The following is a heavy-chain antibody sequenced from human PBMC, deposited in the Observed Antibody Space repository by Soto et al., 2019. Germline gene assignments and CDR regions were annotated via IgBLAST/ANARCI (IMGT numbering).Heavy chain of an antibody. CDR3: ARGYSSSSGRYYYYYGMDV. CDR1: GYSFTSYW. CDR2: IYPGDSDT. V-gene: IGHV5-51*01. J-gene: IGHJ6*02. D-gene: IGHD6-6*01. Sequence: PGESLKISCKGSGYSFTSYWIGWVRQMPGKGLEWMGIIYPGDSDTKYSPSFQGQVTISADKSISTAYLQWSSLKASDTAMYYCARGYSSSSGRYYYYYGMDVWGQGTTVTVSS.